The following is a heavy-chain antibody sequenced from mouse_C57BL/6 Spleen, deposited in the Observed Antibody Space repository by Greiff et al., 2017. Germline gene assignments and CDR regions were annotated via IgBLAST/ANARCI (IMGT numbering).Heavy chain of an antibody. D-gene: IGHD2-1*01. CDR2: INPNYGTT. CDR1: GYSFTDSN. J-gene: IGHJ4*01. Sequence: VQLQQSGPELVKPGASVKISCKASGYSFTDSNMNWVKQSNGKSLEWIGVINPNYGTTSYNQKFKGKATLTVDPSSSTAYMQLNSLTSEDSAGYYCASNYGNSYAMECWGQGASVTVSS. CDR3: ASNYGNSYAMEC. V-gene: IGHV1-39*01.